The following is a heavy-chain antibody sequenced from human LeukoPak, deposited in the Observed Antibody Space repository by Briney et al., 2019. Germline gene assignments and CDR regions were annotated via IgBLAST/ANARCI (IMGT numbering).Heavy chain of an antibody. CDR2: IYYSGST. D-gene: IGHD1-20*01. Sequence: SQTLSLTCTVSGGSISSGDYYWSWIRQPPGRGLEWIGYIYYSGSTYYNPSLKSRVTISVDTSKNQFSLKLSSVTAADTAVYYCARDHNWNWFDPWGQGTLVTVSS. CDR1: GGSISSGDYY. V-gene: IGHV4-30-4*08. J-gene: IGHJ5*02. CDR3: ARDHNWNWFDP.